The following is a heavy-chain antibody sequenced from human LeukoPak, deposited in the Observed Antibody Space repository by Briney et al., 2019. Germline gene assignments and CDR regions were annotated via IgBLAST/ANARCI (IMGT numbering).Heavy chain of an antibody. Sequence: GGSLRLSCAASGFSFSTYWMSWVRQTPEKGLEFVANIDQGGSVRNYMDSLKGRCTISRDNAKSSLYLQMNSLRAEDTAVYYCVRDPGITGTSYWGQGTLVTVSS. J-gene: IGHJ4*02. CDR1: GFSFSTYW. V-gene: IGHV3-7*01. CDR2: IDQGGSVR. CDR3: VRDPGITGTSY. D-gene: IGHD1-20*01.